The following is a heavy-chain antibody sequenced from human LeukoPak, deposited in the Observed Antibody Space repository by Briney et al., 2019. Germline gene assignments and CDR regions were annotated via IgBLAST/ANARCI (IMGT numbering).Heavy chain of an antibody. J-gene: IGHJ3*01. D-gene: IGHD3-22*01. CDR3: ARTYYHGSTAYSHDAFDL. CDR1: GFTFSSYS. Sequence: PGGSLRLSCAASGFTFSSYSMNWVRQAPGKGLEWVSSISSSSSYIYYADSVKGRFTISRDNAKSSVYLQMNSLRAEDTAVYYCARTYYHGSTAYSHDAFDLWGQGTKVTVSS. V-gene: IGHV3-21*01. CDR2: ISSSSSYI.